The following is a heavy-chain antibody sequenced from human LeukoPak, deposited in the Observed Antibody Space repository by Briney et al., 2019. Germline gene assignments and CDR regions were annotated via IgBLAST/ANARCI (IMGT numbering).Heavy chain of an antibody. CDR3: VPGVPAVRFDY. D-gene: IGHD2-2*01. J-gene: IGHJ4*02. CDR1: GFTFSDYY. CDR2: ISSSGGTI. Sequence: PGGSLRLSCAASGFTFSDYYMSWIRQAPGKGLEWVSYISSSGGTIYYADSVKGRFTISRDNAKNSLYLQMNSLRAEDTAVYYCVPGVPAVRFDYWGQGTLVTVSS. V-gene: IGHV3-11*04.